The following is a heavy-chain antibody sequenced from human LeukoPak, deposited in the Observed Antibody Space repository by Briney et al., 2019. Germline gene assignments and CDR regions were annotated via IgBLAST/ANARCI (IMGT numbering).Heavy chain of an antibody. V-gene: IGHV3-53*01. J-gene: IGHJ4*02. CDR2: IYRGGST. CDR1: GFTVSSNY. Sequence: GGSLRLSCAASGFTVSSNYMSWVRQAPGKGLEWVSVIYRGGSTYYADSVKGRFTISRDNSKDTLYLQMNSLRAEDTAVYYCARTELGMGYFDYWGQGTLVTVSS. CDR3: ARTELGMGYFDY. D-gene: IGHD7-27*01.